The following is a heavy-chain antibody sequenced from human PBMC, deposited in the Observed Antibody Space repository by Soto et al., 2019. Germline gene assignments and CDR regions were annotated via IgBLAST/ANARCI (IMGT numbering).Heavy chain of an antibody. CDR3: ARLDGHDGGWY. CDR1: GGSISSYY. J-gene: IGHJ4*02. D-gene: IGHD1-1*01. Sequence: QVQLQESGTGLVKPSETLYLTCTVSGGSISSYYWSWIWQPPGKGLEWIGYIYYSGSTNYNPSLKSRVTISFDTSTNQFSLTVSSVTAADTAVYSCARLDGHDGGWYWGQGTLVTVSS. V-gene: IGHV4-59*08. CDR2: IYYSGST.